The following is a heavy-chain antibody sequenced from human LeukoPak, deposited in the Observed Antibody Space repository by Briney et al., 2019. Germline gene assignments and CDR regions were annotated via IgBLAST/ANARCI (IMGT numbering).Heavy chain of an antibody. CDR2: IYYSGNT. D-gene: IGHD3/OR15-3a*01. V-gene: IGHV4-39*01. CDR3: ARQTGSGLFILP. CDR1: GVSISSSNSY. Sequence: SSETLSLTCTVSGVSISSSNSYWGWIRQPPGKGLEWIGSIYYSGNTYYNVSLKSQVPISIDTSKNRFSLKLTSVTAADTAVYYCARQTGSGLFILPGGQGTLVTVSS. J-gene: IGHJ4*02.